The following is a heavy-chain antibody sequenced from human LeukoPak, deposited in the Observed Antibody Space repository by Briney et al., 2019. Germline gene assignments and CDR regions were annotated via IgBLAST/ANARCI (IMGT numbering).Heavy chain of an antibody. D-gene: IGHD4-23*01. CDR3: AKGLTLRTFDY. CDR2: IRYDGSHA. J-gene: IGHJ4*02. Sequence: GGSLRLSCAASGFTFSSYGMHWVRQAPGKGLEWVTFIRYDGSHAYYADSVRGRFTISRDNSMDTLYLQMNSLRPEDTAVYYCAKGLTLRTFDYCGRGALVTVSS. V-gene: IGHV3-30*02. CDR1: GFTFSSYG.